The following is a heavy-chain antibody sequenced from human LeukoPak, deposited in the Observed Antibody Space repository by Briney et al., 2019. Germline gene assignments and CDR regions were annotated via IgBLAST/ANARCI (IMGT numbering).Heavy chain of an antibody. CDR2: IRYDGSNK. CDR1: GFTFISYG. J-gene: IGHJ4*02. V-gene: IGHV3-30*02. D-gene: IGHD5-24*01. CDR3: AKDLQMATITPFDY. Sequence: PGGSLRLSCAASGFTFISYGMHWVRQAPGKGLEWVAFIRYDGSNKYYADSVKGRFTISRDNSKNTLYLQMNSLRAEDTAVYYCAKDLQMATITPFDYWGQGTLVTVSS.